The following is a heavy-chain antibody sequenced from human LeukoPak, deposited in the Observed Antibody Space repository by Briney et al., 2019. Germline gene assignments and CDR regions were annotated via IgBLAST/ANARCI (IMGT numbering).Heavy chain of an antibody. CDR2: IIPIFGTA. D-gene: IGHD3-22*01. J-gene: IGHJ5*02. V-gene: IGHV1-69*01. CDR1: GGTFSSYA. Sequence: SVKVSCKASGGTFSSYAISWVRQAPGQGLEWMGGIIPIFGTANYAQKFQGRVTITADESTSTAYMELSGLRSEDTAVYYCARVQYYDSSGYHWFDPWGQGTLVTVFS. CDR3: ARVQYYDSSGYHWFDP.